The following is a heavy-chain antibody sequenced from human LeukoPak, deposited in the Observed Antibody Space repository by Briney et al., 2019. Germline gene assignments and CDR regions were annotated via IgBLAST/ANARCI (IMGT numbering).Heavy chain of an antibody. V-gene: IGHV3-9*01. CDR1: GFTFDDYA. D-gene: IGHD1-7*01. J-gene: IGHJ4*02. Sequence: GRSLRLSCAASGFTFDDYAMPWVRHAPGKGLEWVSGISWNSGSIGYADSVKGRFTISRDNAKNSLYLQMNSLRAEDTALYYCEKKNGGEGTYPGYFDSGGRGPRATFS. CDR3: EKKNGGEGTYPGYFDS. CDR2: ISWNSGSI.